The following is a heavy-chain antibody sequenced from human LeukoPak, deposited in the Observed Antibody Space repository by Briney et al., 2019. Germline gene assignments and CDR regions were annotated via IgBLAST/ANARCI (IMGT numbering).Heavy chain of an antibody. CDR2: IYYSGST. Sequence: SETLSLTCTVSGGSISSHYWSRIRQPPGKGLEWIGYIYYSGSTNYNPSLKSRVTISVDTSKNQFSLKLSSVTAADTAVYYCARSTVMGSYFDYWGQGTLVTVSS. V-gene: IGHV4-59*11. J-gene: IGHJ4*02. CDR3: ARSTVMGSYFDY. D-gene: IGHD4-11*01. CDR1: GGSISSHY.